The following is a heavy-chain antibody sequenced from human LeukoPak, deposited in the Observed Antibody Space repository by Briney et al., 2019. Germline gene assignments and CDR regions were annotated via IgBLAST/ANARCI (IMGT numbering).Heavy chain of an antibody. Sequence: MASETLSLTCTVSGGSISSGGYYWSWIRQHPGKGLEWIGYIYYSGSTYYNPSLKSRVTISVDTSKNQFSLKLSSVTAADTAVYYCARGSNYYYDSSGYPYWGQGTLVTVSS. CDR2: IYYSGST. J-gene: IGHJ4*02. CDR1: GGSISSGGYY. CDR3: ARGSNYYYDSSGYPY. V-gene: IGHV4-31*03. D-gene: IGHD3-22*01.